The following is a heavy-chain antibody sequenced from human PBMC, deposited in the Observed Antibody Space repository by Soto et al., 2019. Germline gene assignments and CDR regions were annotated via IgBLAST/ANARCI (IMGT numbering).Heavy chain of an antibody. CDR1: GFILRNYW. CDR2: IKEDGSEK. Sequence: EVQLVESGGGLVQPGGSLRLSCADSGFILRNYWMRWVRQAPGMGLQWVASIKEDGSEKYYVDPVKGRFTISRENAKNSLYLQMNSLRAEDTAVYYCARYRSLDPWGQGILVTVSS. CDR3: ARYRSLDP. J-gene: IGHJ5*02. V-gene: IGHV3-7*03. D-gene: IGHD3-16*02.